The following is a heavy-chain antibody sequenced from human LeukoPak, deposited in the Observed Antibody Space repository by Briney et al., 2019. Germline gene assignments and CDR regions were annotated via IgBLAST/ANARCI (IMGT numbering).Heavy chain of an antibody. V-gene: IGHV1-2*02. CDR3: ARGAVGYCSSTSCYDYYYYYMDV. Sequence: GASVMVSCKASGYIFTDYHLHWVRQAPGQGLEWMGWINPNSGGTNYAQKFQGRVTMTRDTSISTAYMELSRLRSDDTAVYYCARGAVGYCSSTSCYDYYYYYMDVWGKGTTVTVSS. CDR1: GYIFTDYH. D-gene: IGHD2-2*03. CDR2: INPNSGGT. J-gene: IGHJ6*03.